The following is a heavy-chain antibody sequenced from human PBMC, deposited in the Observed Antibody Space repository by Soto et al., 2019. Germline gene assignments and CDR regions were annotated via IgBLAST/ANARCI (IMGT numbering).Heavy chain of an antibody. D-gene: IGHD5-12*01. V-gene: IGHV3-33*01. CDR3: ARAGGGYNYRNVFYX. CDR2: ICYDGSNK. Sequence: GGSLRLSCAASGFTFSSYGMHWVRQAPGKGLERVEVICYDGSNKYYADSVKGRFTISRDNSKNTLYLQMNSLRAEDTAVYYCARAGGGYNYRNVFYXWGQGTLVTVSX. CDR1: GFTFSSYG. J-gene: IGHJ4*02.